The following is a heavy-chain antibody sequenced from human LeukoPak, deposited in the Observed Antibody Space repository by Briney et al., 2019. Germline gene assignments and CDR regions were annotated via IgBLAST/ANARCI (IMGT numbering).Heavy chain of an antibody. CDR2: IRYDGSNK. D-gene: IGHD2-2*01. Sequence: AGGSLRHSCAASGFTFSSYGMHWVRQAPGKGLEWVAFIRYDGSNKYYADSVKGRFTISRDNSKNTLYLQMNSLRAEDTAVYYCAKDYCSSTSCIPGDYYYYYMDVWGKGTTVTVSS. J-gene: IGHJ6*03. CDR1: GFTFSSYG. V-gene: IGHV3-30*02. CDR3: AKDYCSSTSCIPGDYYYYYMDV.